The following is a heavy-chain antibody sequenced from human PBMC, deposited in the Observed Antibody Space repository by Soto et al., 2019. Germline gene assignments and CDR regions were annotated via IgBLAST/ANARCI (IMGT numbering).Heavy chain of an antibody. J-gene: IGHJ4*02. CDR3: ARGGHIVPY. Sequence: GESLKISCAASGFTFSSYWMHWVRQAPGKGLVWVSRINSDGSVTNYADSVKGRFTTSRDNAKNTLYLQMNSLRAEDTAIYFCARGGHIVPYWGQGTLVTVSS. D-gene: IGHD5-12*01. CDR2: INSDGSVT. CDR1: GFTFSSYW. V-gene: IGHV3-74*01.